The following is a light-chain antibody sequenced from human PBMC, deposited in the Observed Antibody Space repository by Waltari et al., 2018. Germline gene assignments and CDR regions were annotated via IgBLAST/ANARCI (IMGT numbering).Light chain of an antibody. CDR2: KAS. CDR3: QQYDNYPWT. Sequence: DIQMTQSPSTLSASVGDKVTITCRASQSVSSWLVWYQQSPGKAPKVLIYKASGLESGVPSRFSGSGSGTEVTLTISRLQHDDFATYYCQQYDNYPWTFGQGTKVEIK. V-gene: IGKV1-5*03. CDR1: QSVSSW. J-gene: IGKJ1*01.